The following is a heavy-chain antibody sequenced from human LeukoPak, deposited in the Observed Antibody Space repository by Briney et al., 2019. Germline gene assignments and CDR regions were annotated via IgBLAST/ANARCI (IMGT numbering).Heavy chain of an antibody. CDR3: ARTGNPATGDY. CDR1: GFTVSSNY. J-gene: IGHJ4*02. CDR2: IYSGGTA. V-gene: IGHV3-53*01. D-gene: IGHD1-1*01. Sequence: GGSLRLSCAASGFTVSSNYMSWVRQAPGKGLEWVSVIYSGGTAYYADSVKGRFTISRDNSKNTLYLQMNSLRAEDTAVYYCARTGNPATGDYWGQGTLVTVSS.